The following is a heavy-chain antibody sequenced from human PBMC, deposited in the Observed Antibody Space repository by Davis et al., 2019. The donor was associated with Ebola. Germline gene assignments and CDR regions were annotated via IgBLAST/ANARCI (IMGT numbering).Heavy chain of an antibody. V-gene: IGHV1-69*13. CDR1: GGTFSSYA. D-gene: IGHD3-16*02. CDR2: IIPIFGTA. Sequence: AASVKVSCKASGGTFSSYAISWVRQAPGQGLEWMGGIIPIFGTANYAQKFQGRVTITADESTSTAYMELSSLRSEDTAVYYCARGMITFGGVIVRYYYYGMDVWGQGTTVTASS. CDR3: ARGMITFGGVIVRYYYYGMDV. J-gene: IGHJ6*02.